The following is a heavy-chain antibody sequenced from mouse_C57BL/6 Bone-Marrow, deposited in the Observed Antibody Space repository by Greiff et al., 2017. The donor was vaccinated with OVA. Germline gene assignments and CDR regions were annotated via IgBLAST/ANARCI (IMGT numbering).Heavy chain of an antibody. D-gene: IGHD2-12*01. CDR1: GYTFTSYW. V-gene: IGHV1-59*01. CDR2: IDPSDSYN. J-gene: IGHJ4*01. Sequence: QVQLQQPGAELVRPGTSVKLSCKASGYTFTSYWMHWVKQRPGKGLEWIGVIDPSDSYNNYNQKFKGKATVTVDTSSRTAYMQLSSLTSEVSAFYYCANSWIDYWGQGTSVTVSS. CDR3: ANSWIDY.